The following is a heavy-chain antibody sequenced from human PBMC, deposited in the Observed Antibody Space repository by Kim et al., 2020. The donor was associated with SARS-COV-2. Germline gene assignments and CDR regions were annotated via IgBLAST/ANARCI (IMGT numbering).Heavy chain of an antibody. Sequence: ASVKVSCKASGYTFTGYYMHWVRQAPGQGLEWMGWINPNSGGTNYAQKFQGRVTMTRDTSISTAYMELSRLRSDDTAVYYCARDAQLWLHHYFDYWGQGTLVTVSS. CDR3: ARDAQLWLHHYFDY. V-gene: IGHV1-2*02. CDR1: GYTFTGYY. J-gene: IGHJ4*02. D-gene: IGHD5-18*01. CDR2: INPNSGGT.